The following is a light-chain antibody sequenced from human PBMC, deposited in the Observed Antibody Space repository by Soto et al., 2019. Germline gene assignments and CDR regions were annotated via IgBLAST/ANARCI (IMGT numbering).Light chain of an antibody. J-gene: IGKJ1*01. Sequence: EIMLTQSPGTLSLSPGERLTLSCRASQSVSSYLAWYQQTHGQAPRLLIYDASNRDTGIPARFSGSGSGTDCTLTISRLEPEDFQVYYSQQRSNSPRTFGQGTKVDIK. CDR1: QSVSSY. V-gene: IGKV3-11*01. CDR3: QQRSNSPRT. CDR2: DAS.